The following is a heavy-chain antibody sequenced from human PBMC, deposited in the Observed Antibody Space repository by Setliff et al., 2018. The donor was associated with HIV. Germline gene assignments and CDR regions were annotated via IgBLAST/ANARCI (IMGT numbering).Heavy chain of an antibody. V-gene: IGHV4-61*09. Sequence: PSETLSLTCTVSGGSISSGTYYWSWIRQPAGKGLEWIGHIYSTGNTNYNSSLKSRVTMSIETSKNQFSLKLTSVTAADTAVYYCARDDDKLFDYWGQGALVTV. D-gene: IGHD3-22*01. CDR2: IYSTGNT. J-gene: IGHJ4*02. CDR3: ARDDDKLFDY. CDR1: GGSISSGTYY.